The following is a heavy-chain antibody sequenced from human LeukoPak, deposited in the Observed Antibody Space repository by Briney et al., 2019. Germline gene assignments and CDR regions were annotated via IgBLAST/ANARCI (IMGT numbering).Heavy chain of an antibody. V-gene: IGHV1-18*01. D-gene: IGHD3-16*01. CDR2: ISTYNGNT. Sequence: GASVKVSCKASGYTFSSYGINWVRQAPGQGLEWMGWISTYNGNTNYAEKVQGRLTMTTDTSTTTAYMVLRSLRSDDTAVYYGARDWSTMIPSGGGYWGQGTLVTVSS. J-gene: IGHJ4*02. CDR3: ARDWSTMIPSGGGY. CDR1: GYTFSSYG.